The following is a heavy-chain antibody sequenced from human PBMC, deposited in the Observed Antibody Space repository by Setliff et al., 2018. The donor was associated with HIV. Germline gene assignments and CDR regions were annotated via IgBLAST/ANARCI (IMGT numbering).Heavy chain of an antibody. Sequence: PSETLSLTCTVSGGSISTTSSYWGWIRQSPGKGLEWIANIYYRGNTYYNPSLKRRVTISVETSKNQFSLKLDSVTAADTAVYYCARDNEQMAVPGAVFDYWGQGTLVTVSS. D-gene: IGHD6-19*01. CDR1: GGSISTTSSY. CDR3: ARDNEQMAVPGAVFDY. J-gene: IGHJ4*02. V-gene: IGHV4-39*07. CDR2: IYYRGNT.